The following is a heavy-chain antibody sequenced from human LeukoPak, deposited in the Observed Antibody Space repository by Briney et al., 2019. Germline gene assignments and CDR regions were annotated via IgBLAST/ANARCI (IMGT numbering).Heavy chain of an antibody. Sequence: SETLSLTCAVSGGFISSSNYYWGWVRQPPGKGLEWIGTIYYSGTTYYSPSLESRVTISEDMSKIQFSLTLRSVTAADTAVYYCVRQISDYYYYYIDVWGVGTPVIVSS. CDR1: GGFISSSNYY. D-gene: IGHD3-10*01. CDR3: VRQISDYYYYYIDV. V-gene: IGHV4-39*01. J-gene: IGHJ6*03. CDR2: IYYSGTT.